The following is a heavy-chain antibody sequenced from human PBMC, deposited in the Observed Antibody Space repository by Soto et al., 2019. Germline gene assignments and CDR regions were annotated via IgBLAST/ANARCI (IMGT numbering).Heavy chain of an antibody. J-gene: IGHJ1*01. CDR3: ARDLDGLHDDTSGPFPRPG. D-gene: IGHD3-22*01. CDR1: GGSISSDDYY. Sequence: SETLSLPCTVSGGSISSDDYYWSWIRPAPGRGLEWIGYIHSSGSIYYNPSLKSRATMSIDTTGNQFSLKVSSVTVADTAVYYCARDLDGLHDDTSGPFPRPGWGQGALVTVSS. V-gene: IGHV4-30-4*01. CDR2: IHSSGSI.